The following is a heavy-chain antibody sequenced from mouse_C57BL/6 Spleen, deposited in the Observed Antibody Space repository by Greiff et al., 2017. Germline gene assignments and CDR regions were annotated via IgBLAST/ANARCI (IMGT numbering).Heavy chain of an antibody. Sequence: QVQLQQSGAELMKPGASVKLSCKATGYTFTGYWIEWVKQRPGHGLEWIGEILPGSGSTNYNEKFKGKATFTADTSSNTAYMQRSSLTTEDSAIYYCARKSGFSTTVVEDEGFAYWGQGTLVTVSA. J-gene: IGHJ3*01. D-gene: IGHD1-1*01. V-gene: IGHV1-9*01. CDR2: ILPGSGST. CDR1: GYTFTGYW. CDR3: ARKSGFSTTVVEDEGFAY.